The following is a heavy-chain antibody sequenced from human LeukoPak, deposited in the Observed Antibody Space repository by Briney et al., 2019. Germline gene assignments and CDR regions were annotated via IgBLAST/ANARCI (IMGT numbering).Heavy chain of an antibody. CDR2: IYYSGST. V-gene: IGHV4-59*01. D-gene: IGHD3-10*01. J-gene: IGHJ5*02. CDR1: GGSISSYY. Sequence: SETLSLACTVSGGSISSYYWSWIRQPPGKGLEWIGYIYYSGSTNYKPSLKSRVTISVDTSKNQFSLKLSSVTAADTAVYYCARGGYYGSGNDFRFDPWGQGTLVTISS. CDR3: ARGGYYGSGNDFRFDP.